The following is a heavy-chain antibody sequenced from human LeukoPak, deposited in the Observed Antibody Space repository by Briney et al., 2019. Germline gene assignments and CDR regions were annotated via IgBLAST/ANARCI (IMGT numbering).Heavy chain of an antibody. J-gene: IGHJ4*02. CDR2: INPNGGGT. Sequence: APVKVSCKASGYTFTGYYMHWVRQAPGQGLEWMGWINPNGGGTNYAQKFQGRVTMTRDTSISTAYMELSRLRSDDTAVYYCASSYSSSSYIDYWGQGTLVTVSS. V-gene: IGHV1-2*02. CDR3: ASSYSSSSYIDY. D-gene: IGHD6-13*01. CDR1: GYTFTGYY.